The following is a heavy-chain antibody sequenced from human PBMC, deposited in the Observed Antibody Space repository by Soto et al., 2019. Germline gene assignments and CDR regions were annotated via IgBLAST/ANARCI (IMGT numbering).Heavy chain of an antibody. V-gene: IGHV4-4*02. CDR3: ARRELYYDFWSGYYGRTWFDP. CDR2: IYHSGST. D-gene: IGHD3-3*01. CDR1: GGSISSSNW. J-gene: IGHJ5*02. Sequence: PSETLSLTCAVSGGSISSSNWWSWVRQPPGKGLEWIGEIYHSGSTNYNPSLKSRVTISVDKSKNQFSLKLSSVTAADTAVYYCARRELYYDFWSGYYGRTWFDPWGQGTLVT.